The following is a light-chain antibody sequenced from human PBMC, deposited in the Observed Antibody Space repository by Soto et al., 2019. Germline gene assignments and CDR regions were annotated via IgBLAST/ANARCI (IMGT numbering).Light chain of an antibody. V-gene: IGLV2-8*01. J-gene: IGLJ2*01. CDR1: SSDVGGYNY. Sequence: QSVLTQPPSASGSFGQSVTISCTGTSSDVGGYNYVSWYQQHPGKAPKLMIYEVSERPSGVPDRFSGSESGNTASLAISGLQSEDEADYYCAAWDDSLNGVVFGGGTKVTVL. CDR2: EVS. CDR3: AAWDDSLNGVV.